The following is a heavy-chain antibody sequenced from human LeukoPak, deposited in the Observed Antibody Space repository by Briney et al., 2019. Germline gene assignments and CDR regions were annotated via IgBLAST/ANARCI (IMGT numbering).Heavy chain of an antibody. Sequence: GGSLRLSCAASGFTFSSYWMHWVRHAPGKGLVWVSRINTDGSSTSYADSVKGRFTISRDNAKNTLYLQMNSLRAEDTAVYYCAREAPALYYFDYWGQGTLVTVSS. J-gene: IGHJ4*02. D-gene: IGHD2/OR15-2a*01. CDR3: AREAPALYYFDY. V-gene: IGHV3-74*01. CDR1: GFTFSSYW. CDR2: INTDGSST.